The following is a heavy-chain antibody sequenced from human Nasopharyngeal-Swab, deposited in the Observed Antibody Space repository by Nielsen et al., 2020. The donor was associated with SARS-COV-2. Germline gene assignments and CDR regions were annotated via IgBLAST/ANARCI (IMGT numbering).Heavy chain of an antibody. V-gene: IGHV1-46*01. CDR3: ARHGSSGGATLAFDI. D-gene: IGHD1-26*01. CDR1: GYTFTSYY. CDR2: INPSGGST. J-gene: IGHJ3*02. Sequence: ASVKLSCKASGYTFTSYYMHWVRQAPGQGLEWMGLINPSGGSTSYAQKFQGRVTMTRDTSMSTVYMELSSLRSEDTAVYYCARHGSSGGATLAFDIWGQGTMVTVSS.